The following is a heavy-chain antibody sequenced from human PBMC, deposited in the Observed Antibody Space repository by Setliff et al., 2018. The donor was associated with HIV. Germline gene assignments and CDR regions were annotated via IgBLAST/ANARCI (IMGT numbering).Heavy chain of an antibody. CDR2: IIPIFGST. CDR1: GGTFSNYA. V-gene: IGHV1-69*13. CDR3: ARDDHYYDSGSYYSDWYFGL. D-gene: IGHD3-10*01. Sequence: SVKVSCKASGGTFSNYAISWVRQAPGQGLEWMGGIIPIFGSTKYAQKFQGRVTITADESTSTADMELSSLRSEDTAVYYCARDDHYYDSGSYYSDWYFGLWGRGTLVTVSS. J-gene: IGHJ2*01.